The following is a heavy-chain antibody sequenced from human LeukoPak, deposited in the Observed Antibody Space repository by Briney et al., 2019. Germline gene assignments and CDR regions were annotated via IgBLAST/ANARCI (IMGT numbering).Heavy chain of an antibody. D-gene: IGHD3-9*01. J-gene: IGHJ5*02. Sequence: SETLSLTCTVSGGSISSSSYYWGWIRQPPGKGLEWIGYIYYSGSTNYNPSFKSRVTISVDTSKNQFSLKLSSVTAADTAVYYCASNGLRYFDWSSWGQGTLVTVSS. CDR1: GGSISSSSYY. CDR2: IYYSGST. V-gene: IGHV4-61*05. CDR3: ASNGLRYFDWSS.